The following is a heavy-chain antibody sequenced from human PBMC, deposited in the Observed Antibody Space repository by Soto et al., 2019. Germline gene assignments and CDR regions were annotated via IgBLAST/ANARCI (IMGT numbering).Heavy chain of an antibody. Sequence: PGGSLRLSSAASGFTFSSYAMSWVRQAPGKGLEWVSAISGSGSRAYYADSVKGRFTISRDNSKNTLYLQMNSLRAEDTAVYYCAKDPVIGPGIAFDIWGQGTMVTVSS. CDR1: GFTFSSYA. D-gene: IGHD2-21*01. CDR3: AKDPVIGPGIAFDI. CDR2: ISGSGSRA. J-gene: IGHJ3*02. V-gene: IGHV3-23*01.